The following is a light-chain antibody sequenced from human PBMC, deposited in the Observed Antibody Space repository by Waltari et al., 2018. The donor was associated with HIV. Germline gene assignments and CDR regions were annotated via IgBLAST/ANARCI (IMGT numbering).Light chain of an antibody. V-gene: IGLV1-40*01. Sequence: QSVLTQPPSVSGAPGQRVTISCPGTSSNIAAGSVLPRYQHLPGTVPKLLLYGNINRRSGVPDRFSGSKSGTSASLAITVLQAEDEADYYCQSYDSGLTGSVFGGGTRLTVL. CDR2: GNI. J-gene: IGLJ2*01. CDR3: QSYDSGLTGSV. CDR1: SSNIAAGSV.